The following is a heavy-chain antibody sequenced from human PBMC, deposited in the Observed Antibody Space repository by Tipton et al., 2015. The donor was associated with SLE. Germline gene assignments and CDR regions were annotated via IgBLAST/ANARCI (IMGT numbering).Heavy chain of an antibody. CDR3: ARDASAVWFDP. CDR2: IYHNGAT. Sequence: TLSLTCSVSGVSISGYYCSWIRQPPGKGLEWVGFIYHNGATKYNPSLKNRLSISIDTTKNQFSLKLTSVTAADTAIYYCARDASAVWFDPWGQGMLVTVSS. CDR1: GVSISGYY. V-gene: IGHV4-59*01. J-gene: IGHJ5*02. D-gene: IGHD6-19*01.